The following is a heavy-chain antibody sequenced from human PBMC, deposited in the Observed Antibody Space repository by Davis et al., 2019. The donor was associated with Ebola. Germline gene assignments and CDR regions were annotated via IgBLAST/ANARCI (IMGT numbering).Heavy chain of an antibody. Sequence: MPGGSLRLSCAVYGGSFSGYYWSWIRQPPGKGLEWIGYIYYSGSTYYNPSLKSRVTISVDTSKNQFSLRLSSVTAVDTAVYYCANQYYDILTAYYAYFDYWGQGTLVTVSS. CDR2: IYYSGST. V-gene: IGHV4-34*01. CDR3: ANQYYDILTAYYAYFDY. CDR1: GGSFSGYY. J-gene: IGHJ4*02. D-gene: IGHD3-9*01.